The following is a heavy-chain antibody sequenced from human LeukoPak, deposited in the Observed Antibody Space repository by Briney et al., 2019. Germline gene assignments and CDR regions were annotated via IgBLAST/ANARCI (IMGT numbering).Heavy chain of an antibody. CDR3: AKGVPITIFGVVPYYFDY. J-gene: IGHJ4*02. Sequence: GGPLRLSCAASEFTFSSYAMSWVRQAPGKGLEWVSGISGSGGSTYYADSVKGRFTISRDNSKNTLYLQMNSQRAEDTAVYYCAKGVPITIFGVVPYYFDYWGQGTLVTVSS. CDR2: ISGSGGST. V-gene: IGHV3-23*01. CDR1: EFTFSSYA. D-gene: IGHD3-3*01.